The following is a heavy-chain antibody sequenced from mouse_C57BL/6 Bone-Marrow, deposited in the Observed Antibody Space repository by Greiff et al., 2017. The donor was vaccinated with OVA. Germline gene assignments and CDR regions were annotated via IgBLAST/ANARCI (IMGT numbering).Heavy chain of an antibody. J-gene: IGHJ1*03. CDR3: ARDYGSSHYWYFDV. CDR1: GFTFSSYT. D-gene: IGHD1-1*01. CDR2: ISSGGSYT. Sequence: EVQLVESGGGLVKPGGSLKLSCAASGFTFSSYTMSWVRQTPEKRLEWVATISSGGSYTYYPDSVKGRFTISRDNAKNTLYLQMSSLKSEDTAMYYCARDYGSSHYWYFDVWGTGTTVTVSS. V-gene: IGHV5-6-4*01.